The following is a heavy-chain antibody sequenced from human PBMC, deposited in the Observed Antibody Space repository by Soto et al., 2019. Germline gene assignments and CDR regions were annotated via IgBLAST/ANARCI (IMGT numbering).Heavy chain of an antibody. V-gene: IGHV4-59*01. CDR2: IYYSGST. D-gene: IGHD3-9*01. CDR3: ARGRRYYDILTGYSALPHYGIDV. J-gene: IGHJ6*02. Sequence: SETLSLTCTVSGGTISIYYWSLIRQPPGKGLEWIGYIYYSGSTNYNPSLKSRVTISVDTSKNQFSLKLSSVTAADTAVYYCARGRRYYDILTGYSALPHYGIDVWGQGNXVAVSS. CDR1: GGTISIYY.